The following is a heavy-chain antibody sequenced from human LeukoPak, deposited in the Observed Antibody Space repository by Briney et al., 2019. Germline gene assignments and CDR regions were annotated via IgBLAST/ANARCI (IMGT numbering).Heavy chain of an antibody. CDR2: INHSGST. V-gene: IGHV4-34*01. J-gene: IGHJ4*02. Sequence: SETLSLTCAVYGGSFSGYYWSWIRQPPGKGLEWIGEINHSGSTNYNPSLKSRVTMSVDTSKNPFSLNLGSVTAADTAVYFCARADSGRHTVATPVYWGQGTLVTVSS. D-gene: IGHD4-23*01. CDR1: GGSFSGYY. CDR3: ARADSGRHTVATPVY.